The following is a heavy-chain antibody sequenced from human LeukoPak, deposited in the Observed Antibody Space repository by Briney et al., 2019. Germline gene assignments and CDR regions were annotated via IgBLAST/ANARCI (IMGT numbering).Heavy chain of an antibody. Sequence: PSETLSLTCAVYGGSFSGYYWSWIRQPPGKGLEWIGEINHSGSTNYNPSLKGRVTISVDTSKNQFSLKLSSVTAADTAVYYCARLRTVRGEAIDYWGQGTLVTVSS. CDR3: ARLRTVRGEAIDY. CDR1: GGSFSGYY. V-gene: IGHV4-34*01. D-gene: IGHD3-10*01. J-gene: IGHJ4*02. CDR2: INHSGST.